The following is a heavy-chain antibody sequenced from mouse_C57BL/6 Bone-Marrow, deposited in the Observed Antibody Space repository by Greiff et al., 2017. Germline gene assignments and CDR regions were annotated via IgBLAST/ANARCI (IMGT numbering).Heavy chain of an antibody. Sequence: QVQLQQPVAELVKPGASVKVSCKASGYTFTSSWMHWVKQRPGQGLEWIGRIHPSDSDTNYTQKFKGKATLTVDKSSSTAYLQLSSLTSEDSAVDYCEIAGGYLYGSSYWGQGTTLTVSS. D-gene: IGHD1-1*01. CDR2: IHPSDSDT. CDR1: GYTFTSSW. CDR3: EIAGGYLYGSSY. J-gene: IGHJ2*01. V-gene: IGHV1-74*01.